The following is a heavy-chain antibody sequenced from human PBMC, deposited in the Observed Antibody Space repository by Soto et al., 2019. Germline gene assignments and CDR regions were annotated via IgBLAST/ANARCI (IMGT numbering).Heavy chain of an antibody. J-gene: IGHJ6*03. CDR1: GCSFTSYG. D-gene: IGHD1-26*01. CDR2: ISAYNGNT. CDR3: ARDVEWGTFPVYYMAV. Sequence: ASVEVCCKASGCSFTSYGSRWVRQAPGQGLEWMGWISAYNGNTNYAQKLQGRVTMTTDTSTSTAYMELRSLRSDDTAVYYCARDVEWGTFPVYYMAVWGNGTTVTVSS. V-gene: IGHV1-18*01.